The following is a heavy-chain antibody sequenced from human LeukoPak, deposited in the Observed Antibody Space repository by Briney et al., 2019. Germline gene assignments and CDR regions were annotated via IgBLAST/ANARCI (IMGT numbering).Heavy chain of an antibody. J-gene: IGHJ4*02. Sequence: SETLSLTCTVSGGSISSYYWSWIRQPPGKGLEWIGYIYYSGSTNYNPSLKSRVTISVDTSKNQFSLKLSSVTAADTAVYYCARVLAVAGTFVVDYWGQGTLVTVSS. CDR2: IYYSGST. CDR3: ARVLAVAGTFVVDY. V-gene: IGHV4-59*01. CDR1: GGSISSYY. D-gene: IGHD6-19*01.